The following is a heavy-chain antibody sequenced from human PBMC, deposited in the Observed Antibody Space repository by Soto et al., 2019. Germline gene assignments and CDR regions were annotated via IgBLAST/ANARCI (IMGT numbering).Heavy chain of an antibody. V-gene: IGHV3-21*01. CDR1: GFTFSSYS. J-gene: IGHJ6*03. Sequence: GGSLRLSCAASGFTFSSYSMNWVRQAPGKGLEWVSSISSSSSYIYYADSVKGRFTISRDNAKNSLYLQMNSLRAEDTAVYYCARVGTYFWSGSTSPASYYMDVWGKGTTVTVSS. D-gene: IGHD3-3*01. CDR3: ARVGTYFWSGSTSPASYYMDV. CDR2: ISSSSSYI.